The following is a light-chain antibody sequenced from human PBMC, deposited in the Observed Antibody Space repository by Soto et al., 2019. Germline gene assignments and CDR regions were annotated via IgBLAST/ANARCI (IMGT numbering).Light chain of an antibody. CDR3: QQYHNWPPLT. V-gene: IGKV3-15*01. Sequence: EVVLTQSPATLSVSPGERATLSCRTSQSVGNNLAWYQQKPGQAPRLLMYGAFIRAPGLPVRFGGTGSGTEFTLTISSLQSEDFAVYYCQQYHNWPPLTFGGGTKVDIK. CDR1: QSVGNN. J-gene: IGKJ4*01. CDR2: GAF.